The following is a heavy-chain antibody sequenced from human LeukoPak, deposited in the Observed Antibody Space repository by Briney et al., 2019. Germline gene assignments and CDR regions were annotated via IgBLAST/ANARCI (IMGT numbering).Heavy chain of an antibody. CDR1: GFTFSSYA. J-gene: IGHJ6*02. Sequence: GGSLRLSCAASGFTFSSYAMHWVRQAPGKGLEYVSAISGSGGSTYYADSVKGRFTISRDNSKNTLYLQMNSLRAEDTAVYYCAKVLDCSGGSCSYGMDVWGQGTTVTVSS. CDR2: ISGSGGST. CDR3: AKVLDCSGGSCSYGMDV. V-gene: IGHV3-23*01. D-gene: IGHD2-15*01.